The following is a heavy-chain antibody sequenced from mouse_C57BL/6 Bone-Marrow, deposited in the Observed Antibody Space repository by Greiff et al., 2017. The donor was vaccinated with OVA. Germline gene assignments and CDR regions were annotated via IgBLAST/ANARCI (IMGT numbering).Heavy chain of an antibody. CDR2: IDPETGGT. D-gene: IGHD3-2*02. V-gene: IGHV1-15*01. Sequence: QVQLKETGAELVRPGASVTLSCKASGYTFTDYEMHWVKQTPVHGLEWIGAIDPETGGTAYNQKFKGKAILTADKSSSTAYMELRSLTSEDSAVYYCTLQLRLPWFAYWGQGTLVTVSA. CDR3: TLQLRLPWFAY. CDR1: GYTFTDYE. J-gene: IGHJ3*01.